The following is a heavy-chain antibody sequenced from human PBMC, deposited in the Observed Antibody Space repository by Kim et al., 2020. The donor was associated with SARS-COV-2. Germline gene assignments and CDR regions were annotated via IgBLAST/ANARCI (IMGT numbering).Heavy chain of an antibody. V-gene: IGHV3-23*01. Sequence: GGSLRLSCAASGFTFSSYAMSWVRQAPGKGLEWVSAISGSGGITYYADSVKGRFTISRDNSKNTLYLQMNSLRAEDTAVYYCAKDPHYPVWFGELLPDYWGQGTLVTVSS. CDR3: AKDPHYPVWFGELLPDY. D-gene: IGHD3-10*01. CDR2: ISGSGGIT. J-gene: IGHJ4*02. CDR1: GFTFSSYA.